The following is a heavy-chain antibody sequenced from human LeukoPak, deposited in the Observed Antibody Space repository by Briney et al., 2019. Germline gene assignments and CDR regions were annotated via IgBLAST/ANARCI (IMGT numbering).Heavy chain of an antibody. CDR1: GGSISSSSYY. CDR3: ASGYNWNYVYHY. Sequence: SETLSLTCTVSGGSISSSSYYWGWIRQPPGKGLEWIGSIYDSGSTYYNPSLKSRVTISVDTSKNQFTLKLSSVTAADTAVYYCASGYNWNYVYHYWGQGTLVTVSS. J-gene: IGHJ4*02. D-gene: IGHD1-7*01. CDR2: IYDSGST. V-gene: IGHV4-39*06.